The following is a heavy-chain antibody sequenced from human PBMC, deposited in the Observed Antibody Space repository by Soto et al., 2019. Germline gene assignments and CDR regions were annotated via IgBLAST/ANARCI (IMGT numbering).Heavy chain of an antibody. V-gene: IGHV1-18*01. Sequence: QVQLVQSGAEVKKPGASVKVSCKASGYTFTTYGINWVRQAPGQGLEWMGWISGYSGYTSYAQKFQGRVTMTTDTSTSTAYMELRSLRSDDTAIYYCARSFGRELVRSGFDIWGQGTMVTVSS. J-gene: IGHJ3*02. CDR3: ARSFGRELVRSGFDI. D-gene: IGHD1-7*01. CDR2: ISGYSGYT. CDR1: GYTFTTYG.